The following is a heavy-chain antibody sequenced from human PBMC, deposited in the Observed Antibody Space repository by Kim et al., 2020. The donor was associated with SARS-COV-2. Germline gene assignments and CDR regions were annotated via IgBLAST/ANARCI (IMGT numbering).Heavy chain of an antibody. Sequence: ETLSLTCTVSGGSISSYYWSWIRQPPGKGLEWIGYIYYSGSTNYNPSLKSRVTISVDTSKNQFSLKLSSVTAADTAVYYCARDSRITMVRGVIPYYYYGMDVWGQGTTVTVSS. D-gene: IGHD3-10*01. CDR3: ARDSRITMVRGVIPYYYYGMDV. CDR1: GGSISSYY. J-gene: IGHJ6*02. V-gene: IGHV4-59*13. CDR2: IYYSGST.